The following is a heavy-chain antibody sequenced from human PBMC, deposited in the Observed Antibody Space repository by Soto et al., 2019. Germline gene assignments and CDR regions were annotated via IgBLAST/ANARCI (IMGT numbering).Heavy chain of an antibody. J-gene: IGHJ5*02. Sequence: SETLSLTCAVSGGSISSGGYSWSWIRQPPGKGLEWIGYIYHSGRTYYNPSLKSRVTISVDTSKNQFSLKLSSVTAADTAVYYCARSIDPWGQGTLVTVSS. CDR1: GGSISSGGYS. CDR2: IYHSGRT. V-gene: IGHV4-30-2*05. CDR3: ARSIDP.